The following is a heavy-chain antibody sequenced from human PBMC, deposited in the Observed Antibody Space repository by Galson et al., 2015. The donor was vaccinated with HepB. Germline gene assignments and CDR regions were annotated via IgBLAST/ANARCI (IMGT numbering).Heavy chain of an antibody. Sequence: SLRLSCAASGFTFSTYSMHWVRQAPGKGLEWVAVMSSDGSNKCYADSAKGRFTISRDNSKSTLYLQMNSLGAEDTAVYYCARDPGGSSWYSIFDYWGQGTLVTVSS. D-gene: IGHD6-13*01. J-gene: IGHJ4*02. CDR2: MSSDGSNK. V-gene: IGHV3-30-3*01. CDR1: GFTFSTYS. CDR3: ARDPGGSSWYSIFDY.